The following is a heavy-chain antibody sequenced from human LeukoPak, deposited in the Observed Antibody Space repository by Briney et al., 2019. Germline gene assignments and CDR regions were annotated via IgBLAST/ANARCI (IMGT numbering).Heavy chain of an antibody. CDR1: GFSFSAFW. Sequence: GGSLRLSCVGSGFSFSAFWMAWVRQAPGKGLEWVANMKHDRSAKHYVDSVKGRFTISRDNAKNSLYLHMNSLRAEDTAVYYCARRRSQGIDYWGQGTLVTVSS. CDR3: ARRRSQGIDY. CDR2: MKHDRSAK. J-gene: IGHJ4*02. V-gene: IGHV3-7*01.